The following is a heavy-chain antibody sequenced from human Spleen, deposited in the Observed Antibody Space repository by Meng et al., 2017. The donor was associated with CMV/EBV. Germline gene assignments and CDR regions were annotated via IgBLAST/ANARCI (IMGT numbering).Heavy chain of an antibody. CDR2: INPNSGGT. CDR3: ARELRSADHAFDI. J-gene: IGHJ3*02. V-gene: IGHV1-2*02. Sequence: ASVKVSCKASGYSFTDYGISWVRQAPGQGLEWMGWINPNSGGTNYAQKFQGRVTMTRDTSISTAYMELSRPRSDDTAVYYCARELRSADHAFDIWGQGTMVTVSS. CDR1: GYSFTDYG. D-gene: IGHD1-26*01.